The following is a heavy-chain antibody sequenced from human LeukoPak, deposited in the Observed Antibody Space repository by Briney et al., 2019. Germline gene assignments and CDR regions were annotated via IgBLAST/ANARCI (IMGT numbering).Heavy chain of an antibody. D-gene: IGHD3-10*01. CDR1: GGSISSYY. CDR2: IYYSGST. J-gene: IGHJ4*02. V-gene: IGHV4-59*01. Sequence: SETLSLTCNVSGGSISSYYWSWIRQPPGKGLEWIGYIYYSGSTNYNPSLKSRVTISVDTSKNQFSLKLSSVTAADTAVYYCARGHMVRGVIQDYYFDYWGQGTLVTVSS. CDR3: ARGHMVRGVIQDYYFDY.